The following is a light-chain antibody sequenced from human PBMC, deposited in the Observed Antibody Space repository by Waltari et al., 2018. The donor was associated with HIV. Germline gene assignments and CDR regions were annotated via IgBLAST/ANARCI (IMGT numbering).Light chain of an antibody. V-gene: IGLV2-23*02. J-gene: IGLJ1*01. CDR1: SSDLGSYDL. CDR3: CSYASGSTFV. CDR2: EVS. Sequence: QSALTPPASVSGSPGQSITISCTGTSSDLGSYDLVSWYQQHPGKAPKVMIYEVSKRPSGVSNRFSGSKSGNTASLIISGLQAEDEADYYCCSYASGSTFVFGTGTKVTVL.